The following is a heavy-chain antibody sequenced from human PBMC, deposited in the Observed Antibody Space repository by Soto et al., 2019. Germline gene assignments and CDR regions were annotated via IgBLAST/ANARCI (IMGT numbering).Heavy chain of an antibody. CDR2: INHSGST. CDR1: GGSFSCYY. CDR3: ARGECSSNYCFTRWALDI. J-gene: IGHJ3*02. D-gene: IGHD2-2*01. V-gene: IGHV4-34*01. Sequence: SETRSLTWAVYGGSFSCYYWTWIRQTPGKGLEWIGEINHSGSTNYKPSLKSRVSISADTSKKQFSLNLTSVTAADTAVYYCARGECSSNYCFTRWALDIWGQGTVVTVSS.